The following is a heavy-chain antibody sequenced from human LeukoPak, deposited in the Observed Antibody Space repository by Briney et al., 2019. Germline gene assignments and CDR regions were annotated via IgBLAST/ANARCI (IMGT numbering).Heavy chain of an antibody. CDR3: AIIPRAAAGPSARSPFHY. J-gene: IGHJ4*02. V-gene: IGHV3-7*01. Sequence: PGGSLRLSCAASGFTFSSYGMNWVRQAPGKGLEWVANIKQDGSDKYYVDSVKGRFTISRDNAKNSLYLQMNSLRAEDTAVYYCAIIPRAAAGPSARSPFHYWGQGTLVTVSS. D-gene: IGHD6-13*01. CDR2: IKQDGSDK. CDR1: GFTFSSYG.